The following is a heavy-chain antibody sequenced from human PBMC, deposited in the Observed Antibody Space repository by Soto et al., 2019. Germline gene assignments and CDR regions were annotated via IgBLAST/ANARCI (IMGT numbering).Heavy chain of an antibody. J-gene: IGHJ6*02. CDR3: ARQGFGPLHGLVDV. D-gene: IGHD3-10*01. CDR2: VHHSWGS. Sequence: QVQLQESGPGLVKPSEILSLSCTVSGGSINSYYWSWIRQSPGKRMEWIGYVHHSWGSSYNPSLQSRVAISLDTSKSQFSLKVTSVTATDTAVYYCARQGFGPLHGLVDVWGQGITVTVSS. V-gene: IGHV4-59*08. CDR1: GGSINSYY.